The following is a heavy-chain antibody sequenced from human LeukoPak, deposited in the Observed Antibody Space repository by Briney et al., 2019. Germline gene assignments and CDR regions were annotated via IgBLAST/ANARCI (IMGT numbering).Heavy chain of an antibody. CDR1: GFIFSNYG. V-gene: IGHV3-33*01. J-gene: IGHJ4*02. D-gene: IGHD3-22*01. CDR2: IWYDGSYQ. CDR3: ARERPYYYDSSGYYWTRSEIDY. Sequence: GGSLRLSCAASGFIFSNYGMHWVRQAPGKGLEWVAIIWYDGSYQYYADSVKGRFTISRDNSKNTLNLQMNSLRVEDTAVYYCARERPYYYDSSGYYWTRSEIDYWGQGTLVTVSS.